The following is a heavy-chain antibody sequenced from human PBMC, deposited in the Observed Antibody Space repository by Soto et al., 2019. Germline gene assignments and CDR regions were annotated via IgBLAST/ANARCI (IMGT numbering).Heavy chain of an antibody. Sequence: PGRSLRLSCAASGFTFSSYAMHWVRQAPGKGLEWVAVISYDGSNKYYADSVKGRFTISRDNSKNTLYLQMNSLRAEDTAVYYCARDDGNGIWDAFDIWGQGTMVTVSS. CDR2: ISYDGSNK. J-gene: IGHJ3*02. V-gene: IGHV3-30-3*01. CDR1: GFTFSSYA. CDR3: ARDDGNGIWDAFDI. D-gene: IGHD1-26*01.